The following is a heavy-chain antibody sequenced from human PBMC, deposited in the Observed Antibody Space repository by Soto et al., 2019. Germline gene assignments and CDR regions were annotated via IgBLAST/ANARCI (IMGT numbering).Heavy chain of an antibody. CDR1: GGSFSGYY. CDR2: INHSGST. CDR3: AREDYDFWSGPYYFDY. J-gene: IGHJ4*02. Sequence: SETLSLTCAVYGGSFSGYYWSWIRQPPGKGLEWIGEINHSGSTNYNPSLKSRVTISVDTSKNQFSLKLSSVTAADTAVYYCAREDYDFWSGPYYFDYWGQGTLVTLSS. V-gene: IGHV4-34*01. D-gene: IGHD3-3*01.